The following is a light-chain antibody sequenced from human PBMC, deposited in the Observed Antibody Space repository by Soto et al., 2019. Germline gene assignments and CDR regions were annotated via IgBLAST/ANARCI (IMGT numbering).Light chain of an antibody. CDR2: DAS. J-gene: IGKJ5*01. Sequence: EIVLTQSPATLSLSPGERDTLSCRASQSVRSYLAWYQQKPGQAPRLLIYDASNRATGIPARFSGSGSGTDFTLTISSLEPEDFAVYYCQQRSNWRVTFGQGTRLEIK. V-gene: IGKV3-11*01. CDR1: QSVRSY. CDR3: QQRSNWRVT.